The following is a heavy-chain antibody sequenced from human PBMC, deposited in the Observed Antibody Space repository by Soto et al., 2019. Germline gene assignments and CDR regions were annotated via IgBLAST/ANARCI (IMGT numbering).Heavy chain of an antibody. V-gene: IGHV4-59*01. CDR2: IYYSGST. Sequence: SETLSLTCTVSGGSISSYYWSWIRQPPGKGLEWIGYIYYSGSTNYNPSLKSRVTISVDTSKNQFSLKLSSVTAADTAVYYCARVEFSGSVDYWGQGTLVTVSS. CDR1: GGSISSYY. D-gene: IGHD3-16*02. J-gene: IGHJ4*02. CDR3: ARVEFSGSVDY.